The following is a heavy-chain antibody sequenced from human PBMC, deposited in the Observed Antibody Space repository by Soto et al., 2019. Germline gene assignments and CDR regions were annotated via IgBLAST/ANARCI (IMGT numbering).Heavy chain of an antibody. Sequence: ASVKVSCKASGYTFTSYAMHWVRQAPGQRLEWMGWINAGNGNTKYSQKFQGRVTITRDTSASTAYMELSSLRSEDMAVYYCARADIVLMVQWFGAFDIWGQGTMVTVSS. CDR1: GYTFTSYA. CDR3: ARADIVLMVQWFGAFDI. V-gene: IGHV1-3*01. J-gene: IGHJ3*02. D-gene: IGHD2-8*01. CDR2: INAGNGNT.